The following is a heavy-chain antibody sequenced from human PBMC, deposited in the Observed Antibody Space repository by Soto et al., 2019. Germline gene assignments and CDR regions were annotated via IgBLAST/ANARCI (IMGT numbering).Heavy chain of an antibody. D-gene: IGHD3-10*01. Sequence: LRLSCAASGFTFRSYSMNWIRQAPGKGLEWVSSIGSSSGYIYYADSVKGRFTISRDNAKDSLSLQMNSLRDEDTAVYYCARGYYGDGYGMAVWGQGTTVTVSS. V-gene: IGHV3-21*01. CDR3: ARGYYGDGYGMAV. J-gene: IGHJ6*02. CDR2: IGSSSGYI. CDR1: GFTFRSYS.